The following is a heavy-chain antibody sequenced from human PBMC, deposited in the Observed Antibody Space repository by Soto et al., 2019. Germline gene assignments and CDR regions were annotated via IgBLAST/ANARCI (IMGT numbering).Heavy chain of an antibody. V-gene: IGHV3-72*01. D-gene: IGHD1-7*01. CDR3: VMAASYGTTHFDY. Sequence: EVQLVESGGVLVQPGGSLRLSCVASGLNFSDHYLDWVRQAPGKGLEWVGRSRNKAKSYTTDYAASVKVRFTISRDDSKSSVYLQMNSLETEDTAVYYCVMAASYGTTHFDYWGQGTLVTVSS. CDR1: GLNFSDHY. J-gene: IGHJ4*02. CDR2: SRNKAKSYTT.